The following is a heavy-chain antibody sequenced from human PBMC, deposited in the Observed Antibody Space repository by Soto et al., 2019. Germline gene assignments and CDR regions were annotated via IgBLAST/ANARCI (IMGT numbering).Heavy chain of an antibody. CDR3: TTAIPYDILTGPDY. D-gene: IGHD3-9*01. J-gene: IGHJ4*02. CDR1: GFTFSNAW. CDR2: IKSKTDGGTT. Sequence: PGGSLRLSCAASGFTFSNAWMSWVRQAPGKGLEWVGRIKSKTDGGTTDYAAPVKGRFTISRDDSKNTLYLQMNSLKTEDTAVYYCTTAIPYDILTGPDYWGQGTLVTVSS. V-gene: IGHV3-15*01.